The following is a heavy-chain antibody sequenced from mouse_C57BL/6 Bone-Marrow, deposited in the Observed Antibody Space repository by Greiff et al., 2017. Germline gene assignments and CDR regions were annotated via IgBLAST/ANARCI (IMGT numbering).Heavy chain of an antibody. Sequence: EVKLVESGPELVKPGASVKISCKASGYSFTDYNMNWVKQSTGKSLEWIGVINPNYGTTSYNQKFKGKATLTVDQSSSTAYMQLSSLTSEDSAVYYCARGYDYEDAMDYWGQGTSVTVSS. CDR2: INPNYGTT. CDR3: ARGYDYEDAMDY. D-gene: IGHD2-4*01. J-gene: IGHJ4*01. CDR1: GYSFTDYN. V-gene: IGHV1-39*01.